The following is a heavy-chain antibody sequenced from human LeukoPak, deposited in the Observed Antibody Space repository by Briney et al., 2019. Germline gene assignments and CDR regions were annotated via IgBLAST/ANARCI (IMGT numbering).Heavy chain of an antibody. J-gene: IGHJ5*02. CDR1: GGSISSYY. D-gene: IGHD6-13*01. CDR2: IYYSGST. CDR3: ARVGIAAAPGVWFDP. V-gene: IGHV4-59*01. Sequence: SETLSLTCTVSGGSISSYYWSWLRQPPGKGLEWVGYIYYSGSTNYKSSLKSRVTISVDTSKNQFSLKLSSVTAADTAVYYCARVGIAAAPGVWFDPWGQGTLVTVSS.